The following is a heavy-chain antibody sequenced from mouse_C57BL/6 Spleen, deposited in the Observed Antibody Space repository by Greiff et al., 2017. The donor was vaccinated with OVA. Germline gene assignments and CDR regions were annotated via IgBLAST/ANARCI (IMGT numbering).Heavy chain of an antibody. D-gene: IGHD1-1*01. CDR3: ARSASSLYYYAMDY. J-gene: IGHJ4*01. V-gene: IGHV1-69*01. Sequence: QVQLQQPGAELVMPGASVKLSCKASGYTFTSYWMHWVKQRPGQGLEWIGEIDPSDSYTNYNQKFKGKSTLTVDKSSSTACMQLSSLTSEDSAVYYCARSASSLYYYAMDYWGQGTSVTVSS. CDR1: GYTFTSYW. CDR2: IDPSDSYT.